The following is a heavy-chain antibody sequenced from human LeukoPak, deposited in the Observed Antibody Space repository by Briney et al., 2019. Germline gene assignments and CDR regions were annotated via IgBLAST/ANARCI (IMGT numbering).Heavy chain of an antibody. J-gene: IGHJ5*02. Sequence: SETLSLTCTVSGGSISSYYWSWIRQPAGKGLGWIGRIYTSGSTNYNPSLKSRVTMSVDTSKNQFSLKLSSVTAADTAVYYCARDQGTIFGVVVGNNWFDPWGQGTLVTVSS. V-gene: IGHV4-4*07. CDR1: GGSISSYY. D-gene: IGHD3-3*01. CDR2: IYTSGST. CDR3: ARDQGTIFGVVVGNNWFDP.